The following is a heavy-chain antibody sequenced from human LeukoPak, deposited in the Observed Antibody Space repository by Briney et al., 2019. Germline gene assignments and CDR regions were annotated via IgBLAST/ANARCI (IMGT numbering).Heavy chain of an antibody. V-gene: IGHV3-74*01. CDR2: INSDGSST. J-gene: IGHJ4*02. Sequence: GGSLRLSCAASGFTFSSYWMHWVRQAPGKGLVWVSRINSDGSSTSYADSVKGRFTISRDNSKNTLYLQMNSLRAEDTAVYYCAKDSSGWYLDYFDYWGQGTLVTVSS. CDR3: AKDSSGWYLDYFDY. D-gene: IGHD6-19*01. CDR1: GFTFSSYW.